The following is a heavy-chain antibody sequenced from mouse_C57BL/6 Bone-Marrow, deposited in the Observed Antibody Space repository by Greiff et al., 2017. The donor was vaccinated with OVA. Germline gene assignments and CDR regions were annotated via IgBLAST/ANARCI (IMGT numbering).Heavy chain of an antibody. CDR2: IYPRDGST. CDR3: ARSRWLLPYYYAMDY. CDR1: GYTFTSYD. J-gene: IGHJ4*01. D-gene: IGHD2-3*01. V-gene: IGHV1-85*01. Sequence: VQLQQSGPELVKPGASVKLSCKASGYTFTSYDINWVKQRPGQGLEWIGWIYPRDGSTKYNEKFKGKATLTVDTSSSTAYMELHSLTSEDSAVYFCARSRWLLPYYYAMDYRGQGTSVTVSS.